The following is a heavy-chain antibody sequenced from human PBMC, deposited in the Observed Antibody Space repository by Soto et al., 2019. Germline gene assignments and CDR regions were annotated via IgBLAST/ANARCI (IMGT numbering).Heavy chain of an antibody. Sequence: GGSLRLSCAASGFTFSSYGMHWVRQAPGKGLEWVAVIWYDGSNKYYADSVKGRFTISRDNSKNTLYLQMNSLRAEDTAVYYCARDGNQYGSGSPYYYYYMDVWGKGTTVTVS. CDR3: ARDGNQYGSGSPYYYYYMDV. J-gene: IGHJ6*03. V-gene: IGHV3-33*01. D-gene: IGHD3-10*01. CDR1: GFTFSSYG. CDR2: IWYDGSNK.